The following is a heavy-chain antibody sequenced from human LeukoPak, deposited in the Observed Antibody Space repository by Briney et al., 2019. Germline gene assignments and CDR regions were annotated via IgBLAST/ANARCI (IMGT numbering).Heavy chain of an antibody. J-gene: IGHJ4*02. CDR1: GFTFSSYW. D-gene: IGHD2-8*01. CDR2: IKQDGSEK. CDR3: ARAGLMVYAEDSGFGY. V-gene: IGHV3-7*01. Sequence: GGSLRLSCAASGFTFSSYWMSWVRQAPGKGLEWVANIKQDGSEKYYVDSVKGRFTISRDNAKNSLYLQMNSLRAEDTAVYYCARAGLMVYAEDSGFGYWGQGTLVTVSS.